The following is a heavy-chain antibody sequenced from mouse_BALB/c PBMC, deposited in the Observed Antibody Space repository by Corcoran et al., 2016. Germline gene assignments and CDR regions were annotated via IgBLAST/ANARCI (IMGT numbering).Heavy chain of an antibody. CDR2: INPRSRGT. V-gene: IGHV1-18*01. Sequence: DVLLQQPVLELAKHGDSVKLTCQDSGYTFTDSNMDWVKQSHGKSLERIGDINPRSRGTIYNQTFKGRATLTVDKSSSTAYMELRSMTSEDTAVYYCARWGITTFDYWGQGTTVTVSS. J-gene: IGHJ2*01. CDR1: GYTFTDSN. D-gene: IGHD1-1*01. CDR3: ARWGITTFDY.